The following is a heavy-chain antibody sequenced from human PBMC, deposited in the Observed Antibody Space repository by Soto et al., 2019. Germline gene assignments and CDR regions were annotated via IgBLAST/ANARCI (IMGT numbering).Heavy chain of an antibody. J-gene: IGHJ4*02. V-gene: IGHV1-2*02. CDR1: GFSLTGYY. Sequence: GASVKVSCKASGFSLTGYYFHWIRAAPGQGLEWLGWINPNTGGTNYAQKFQGRVTITADESTSTAYMELSSLRSEDTAVYYWARTDDSSVYYYDFWGQGTLVTVSS. CDR3: ARTDDSSVYYYDF. D-gene: IGHD3-22*01. CDR2: INPNTGGT.